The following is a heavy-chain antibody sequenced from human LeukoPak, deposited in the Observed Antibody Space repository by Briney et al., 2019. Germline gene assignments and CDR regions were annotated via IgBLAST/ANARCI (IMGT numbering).Heavy chain of an antibody. CDR1: GFTFRSYA. CDR2: MSNDGSSE. Sequence: GRSLRLSCAASGFTFRSYAMHWVRQAPGKGLEWVAVMSNDGSSEYYGDSVKGRFTISRDSSKDTLYLQMNSLRGEDTALYYCAKLTRGYCDSTACSNWFDPWGRGTLVTVSS. D-gene: IGHD2-2*03. V-gene: IGHV3-30-3*01. J-gene: IGHJ5*02. CDR3: AKLTRGYCDSTACSNWFDP.